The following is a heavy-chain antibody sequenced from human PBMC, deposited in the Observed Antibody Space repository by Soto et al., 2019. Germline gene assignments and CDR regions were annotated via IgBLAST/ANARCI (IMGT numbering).Heavy chain of an antibody. V-gene: IGHV1-69*13. D-gene: IGHD3-22*01. CDR3: ARQFDSDTTGYYYAY. CDR2: IMPIFGSA. Sequence: ASVKVSCKASGGTFSRNTISWVRQAPGQGLEWMGGIMPIFGSANYAQKFQGRVTITADENTRTVYMELSRLRSEDTAVYYCARQFDSDTTGYYYAYWGQGTLVTVSS. CDR1: GGTFSRNT. J-gene: IGHJ4*02.